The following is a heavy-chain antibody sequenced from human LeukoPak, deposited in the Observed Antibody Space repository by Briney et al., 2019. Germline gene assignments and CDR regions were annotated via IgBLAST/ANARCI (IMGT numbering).Heavy chain of an antibody. D-gene: IGHD3-22*01. J-gene: IGHJ5*02. Sequence: SETLSLTCTVSGGSISGGGHYWTWIRQHPGKGLEWIAYTHYSGTTYYNPSLKSRVTISLDTSKNQFSLKLSSVTAADTAVYYCARYYFDGSGYSNWFDPWGQGTLVTVSS. V-gene: IGHV4-31*03. CDR2: THYSGTT. CDR1: GGSISGGGHY. CDR3: ARYYFDGSGYSNWFDP.